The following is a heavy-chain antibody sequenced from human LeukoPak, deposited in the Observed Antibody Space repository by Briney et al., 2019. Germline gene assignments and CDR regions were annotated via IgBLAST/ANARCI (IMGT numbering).Heavy chain of an antibody. CDR1: GFTFSSYS. D-gene: IGHD3-10*01. Sequence: GGSLRLSCAASGFTFSSYSMNWVRQAPGKGLEWVSSISSSSSYIYYADSVKGRFTISRDNAKNSLYLQMNSLRAEDTAVYYCVRDRDYYGSGSAWFDPWGQGTLVTVSS. V-gene: IGHV3-21*01. J-gene: IGHJ5*02. CDR3: VRDRDYYGSGSAWFDP. CDR2: ISSSSSYI.